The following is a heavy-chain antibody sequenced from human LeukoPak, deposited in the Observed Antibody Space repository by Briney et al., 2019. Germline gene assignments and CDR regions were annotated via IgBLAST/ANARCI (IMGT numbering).Heavy chain of an antibody. J-gene: IGHJ4*02. CDR2: IWYDGSSK. Sequence: GGSLRLSCAASGFTFSSYGMHWVCQAPGQGLEWVAVIWYDGSSKYYADSVKGRFTISRDKSTNTLYLQMTSLRAEDKGVYYYARGRAGLVDYWGQGTLVTFSS. CDR3: ARGRAGLVDY. CDR1: GFTFSSYG. D-gene: IGHD6-13*01. V-gene: IGHV3-33*01.